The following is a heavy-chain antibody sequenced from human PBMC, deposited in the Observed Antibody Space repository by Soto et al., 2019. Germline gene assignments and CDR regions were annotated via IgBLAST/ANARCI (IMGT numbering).Heavy chain of an antibody. V-gene: IGHV1-69*02. Sequence: SVKVSCKASGGTFSSYTISWVRQAPGLGLEWMGRIIPILGIANYAQKFQGRVTITADKSTSTAYMELSSLRSEDTAVYYCARGQYSGSSIANWFDPWGQGTLVTVSS. D-gene: IGHD1-26*01. CDR3: ARGQYSGSSIANWFDP. J-gene: IGHJ5*02. CDR2: IIPILGIA. CDR1: GGTFSSYT.